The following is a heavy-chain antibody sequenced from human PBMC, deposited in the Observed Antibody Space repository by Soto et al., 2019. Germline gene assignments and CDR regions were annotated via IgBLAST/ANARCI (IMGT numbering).Heavy chain of an antibody. CDR1: GGTFSSYA. CDR2: IIPIFGTA. D-gene: IGHD5-18*01. V-gene: IGHV1-69*01. Sequence: QVQLVQSGAEVKKPGSSVKVSCKASGGTFSSYAISWVRQAPGQGLEWMGGIIPIFGTANYAQKFQGRVTSTADESTSTAYMELSSLRSEDTAVYYCARGGYSYARGDYYYGMDVWGQGTTVTVSS. CDR3: ARGGYSYARGDYYYGMDV. J-gene: IGHJ6*02.